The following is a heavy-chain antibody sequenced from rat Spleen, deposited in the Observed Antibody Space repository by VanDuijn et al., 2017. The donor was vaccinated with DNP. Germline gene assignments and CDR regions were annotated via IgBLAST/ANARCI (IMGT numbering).Heavy chain of an antibody. V-gene: IGHV5-27*01. CDR3: ATGWVFDY. Sequence: EVQLVESDGGLVQPGRSMKVSCAASGFTFSKYGMAWVRQAPKKGLEWVAYISNDGGSTYYRDSVKGRFTISRDNAKRILFLEMDSLRSEDTATYYCATGWVFDYWGQGVMVTVPS. CDR2: ISNDGGST. CDR1: GFTFSKYG. J-gene: IGHJ2*01. D-gene: IGHD1-7*01.